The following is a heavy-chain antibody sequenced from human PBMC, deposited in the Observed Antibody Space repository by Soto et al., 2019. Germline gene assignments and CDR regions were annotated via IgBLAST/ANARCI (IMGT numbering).Heavy chain of an antibody. Sequence: GGSLRLSCAASGFTFSSYAMSWVRQAPGKGLEWVSAISGSGGSTYYADSVKGRFTISRDNSKNTLYLQMNSLRAEDTAVYYCAKSGFAVSYYYYYMDVWGKGTTVTVSS. CDR3: AKSGFAVSYYYYYMDV. V-gene: IGHV3-23*01. CDR1: GFTFSSYA. CDR2: ISGSGGST. D-gene: IGHD3-16*01. J-gene: IGHJ6*03.